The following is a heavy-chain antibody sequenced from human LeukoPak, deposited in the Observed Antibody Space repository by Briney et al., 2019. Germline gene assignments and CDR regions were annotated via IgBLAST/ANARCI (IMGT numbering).Heavy chain of an antibody. D-gene: IGHD6-19*01. Sequence: GGSLRLSCAASGFTFSSYWMSWVRQAPGKGLEWVANMNRDGSEKNYVDSIKGRFTISRDNAANSLYLQMNSLRPEDTALYYCAKALRGASGWNQGLLDYWGQGTLVTVSS. CDR3: AKALRGASGWNQGLLDY. CDR1: GFTFSSYW. CDR2: MNRDGSEK. V-gene: IGHV3-7*01. J-gene: IGHJ4*02.